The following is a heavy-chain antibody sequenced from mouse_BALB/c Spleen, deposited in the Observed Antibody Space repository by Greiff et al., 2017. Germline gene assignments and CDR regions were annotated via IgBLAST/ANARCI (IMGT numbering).Heavy chain of an antibody. D-gene: IGHD1-1*01. V-gene: IGHV3-8*02. CDR2: ISYSGST. CDR1: GDSITSGY. Sequence: EVKLMESGPSLVKPSQTLSLTCSVTGDSITSGYWNWIRKFPGNKLEYMGYISYSGSTYYNLSLKSRISITRDTSKNQYYLQLNSVTTEDTATYYCARRGLLLPYAMDYWGQGTSVTVSS. J-gene: IGHJ4*01. CDR3: ARRGLLLPYAMDY.